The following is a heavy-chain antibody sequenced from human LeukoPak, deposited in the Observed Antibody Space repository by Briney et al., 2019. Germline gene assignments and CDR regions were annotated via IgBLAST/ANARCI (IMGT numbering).Heavy chain of an antibody. D-gene: IGHD1-1*01. CDR3: AGNWNADY. CDR1: GFRFSSYA. Sequence: GGSLRLSCAASGFRFSSYAMSWVRQAPGKGLEWVSAISGSGVSTYYADSVKGRFTVSRDNSRNTLYLQMSSLRAEDTAVYYCAGNWNADYWGQGTLVTVSS. CDR2: ISGSGVST. V-gene: IGHV3-23*01. J-gene: IGHJ4*02.